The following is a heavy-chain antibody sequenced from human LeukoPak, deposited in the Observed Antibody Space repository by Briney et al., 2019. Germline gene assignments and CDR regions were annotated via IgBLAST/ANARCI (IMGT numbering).Heavy chain of an antibody. CDR3: AKQSSGWTHPYFDY. Sequence: GGSLRLSCAASGFTFSSYAMHWVRQAPGKWLEWVAVISYDGSNKYYADSVKGRFTISRDNSKNTLYLQMNSLRAEDTAVYYCAKQSSGWTHPYFDYWGQGTLVTVSS. D-gene: IGHD6-19*01. J-gene: IGHJ4*02. CDR1: GFTFSSYA. CDR2: ISYDGSNK. V-gene: IGHV3-30*04.